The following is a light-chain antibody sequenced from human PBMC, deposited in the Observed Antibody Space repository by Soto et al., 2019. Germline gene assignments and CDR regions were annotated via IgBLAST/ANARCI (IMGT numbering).Light chain of an antibody. CDR1: QSVSSNY. J-gene: IGKJ2*01. Sequence: EIVMTQSPGTLSLSPGETATLSCRASQSVSSNYVAWFHQKPGQAPRLLIYGASSRATGVPDRFSASGSGTDFTLTISRLEPEDFAVYYCQQYGSSPYTFGQGTKLEI. V-gene: IGKV3-20*01. CDR3: QQYGSSPYT. CDR2: GAS.